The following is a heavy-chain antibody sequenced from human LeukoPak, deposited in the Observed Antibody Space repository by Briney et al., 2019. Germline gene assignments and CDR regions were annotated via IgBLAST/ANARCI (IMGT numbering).Heavy chain of an antibody. J-gene: IGHJ4*02. Sequence: SETLSLTCTVSGGSISSSSYYWGWIRQPPGKGLEWIGSIYYSGSTYYNPSLKSRVTISVDTSKNQFSLKLSSVTAADTAVYYCARDGRFPPEVLPRYLDYWGQGTLVTVSS. D-gene: IGHD1-26*01. CDR2: IYYSGST. CDR1: GGSISSSSYY. CDR3: ARDGRFPPEVLPRYLDY. V-gene: IGHV4-39*07.